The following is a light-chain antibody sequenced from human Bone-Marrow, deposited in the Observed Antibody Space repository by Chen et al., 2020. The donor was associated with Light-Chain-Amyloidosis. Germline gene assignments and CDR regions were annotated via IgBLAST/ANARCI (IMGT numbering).Light chain of an antibody. CDR1: SSNIGANT. CDR3: AAWDDNLNGWV. J-gene: IGLJ3*02. CDR2: SNN. V-gene: IGLV1-44*01. Sequence: SVLTQPPSASGTPGQRVTISCSGSSSNIGANTVHWYQQFPGTAPKLLIYSNNQRPSGVPDRFSGSKSGTSASLAISGLQSEDETDYSCAAWDDNLNGWVFGGGTKLTVL.